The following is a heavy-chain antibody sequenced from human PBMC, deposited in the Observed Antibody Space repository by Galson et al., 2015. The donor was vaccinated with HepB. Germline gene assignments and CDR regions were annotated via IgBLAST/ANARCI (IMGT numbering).Heavy chain of an antibody. Sequence: SLRLSCAASGIDFAGYLMAWVRHAPGKGLEWVPTITATSSNIYYADSVKGRFTVSRHNSKKEMYLQMDNLRVEDSAIYYCGQRDYVALGYWGPGTWVTVSS. CDR3: GQRDYVALGY. V-gene: IGHV3-23*01. D-gene: IGHD3-10*02. J-gene: IGHJ4*02. CDR2: ITATSSNI. CDR1: GIDFAGYL.